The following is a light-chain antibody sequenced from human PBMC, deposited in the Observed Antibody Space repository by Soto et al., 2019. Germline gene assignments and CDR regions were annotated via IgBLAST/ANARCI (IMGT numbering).Light chain of an antibody. V-gene: IGKV3-20*01. CDR1: QSVSSAY. J-gene: IGKJ1*01. CDR2: GAS. Sequence: EIVLTQSPGTLSLSPGERATLSCRPSQSVSSAYLAWYQQKPGQAPRLLIYGASSRATGIPDRFSGRGSGTDFTLTIRRLEPEDFAVYYCQQYVNSPQSPQTFGQGTKVEIK. CDR3: QQYVNSPQSPQT.